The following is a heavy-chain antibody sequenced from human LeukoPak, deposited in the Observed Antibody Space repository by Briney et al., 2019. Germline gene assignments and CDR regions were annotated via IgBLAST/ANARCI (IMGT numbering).Heavy chain of an antibody. CDR1: GFTFSSYA. CDR2: IWYDGSNK. D-gene: IGHD2-15*01. V-gene: IGHV3-33*08. Sequence: GGSLLLSCAASGFTFSSYAMSWVRQAPGKGLEWVAVIWYDGSNKYYADSVKGRFTISRDNSKNTLYLQMNSLRAEDTAVYYCARDRAGWGVVEVAAGDAFDIWGQGTVVTVSS. CDR3: ARDRAGWGVVEVAAGDAFDI. J-gene: IGHJ3*02.